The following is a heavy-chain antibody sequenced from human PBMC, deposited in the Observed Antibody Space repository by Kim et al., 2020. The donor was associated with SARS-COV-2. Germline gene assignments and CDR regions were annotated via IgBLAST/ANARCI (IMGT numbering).Heavy chain of an antibody. D-gene: IGHD1-26*01. V-gene: IGHV3-30*01. Sequence: SNKYSADSVKGRFHISRDSSKNTLYLQMNSLRAEDTAVYYCARDQGAYFDYWGQGTLVTVSS. J-gene: IGHJ4*02. CDR2: SNK. CDR3: ARDQGAYFDY.